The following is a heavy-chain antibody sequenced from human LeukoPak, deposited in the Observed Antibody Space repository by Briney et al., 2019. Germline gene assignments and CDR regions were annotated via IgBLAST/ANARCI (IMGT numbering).Heavy chain of an antibody. CDR1: GYTFTGYY. CDR2: INPNSGGT. D-gene: IGHD3-16*02. J-gene: IGHJ4*02. Sequence: GSVKVSCKASGYTFTGYYMHWVRQAPGQGLEWMGWINPNSGGTNYAQKFQGRVTMTRDTSISTAYMELSRLRSDDTAVYYCASAGGKTFGGVIVNYWGQGTLVTVSS. V-gene: IGHV1-2*02. CDR3: ASAGGKTFGGVIVNY.